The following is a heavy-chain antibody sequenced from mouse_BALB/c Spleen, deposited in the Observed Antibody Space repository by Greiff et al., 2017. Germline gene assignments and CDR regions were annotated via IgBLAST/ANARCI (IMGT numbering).Heavy chain of an antibody. V-gene: IGHV1-14*01. J-gene: IGHJ3*01. Sequence: EVQLQQSGPELVKPGASVKMSCKASGYTFTSYVMHWVKQKPGQGLEWIGYINPYNDGTKYNEKFKGKATLTSDKSSSTAYMELSSLTSEDSAVYYCASSYGYDGAWFAYWGQGTLVTVSA. CDR2: INPYNDGT. D-gene: IGHD2-2*01. CDR3: ASSYGYDGAWFAY. CDR1: GYTFTSYV.